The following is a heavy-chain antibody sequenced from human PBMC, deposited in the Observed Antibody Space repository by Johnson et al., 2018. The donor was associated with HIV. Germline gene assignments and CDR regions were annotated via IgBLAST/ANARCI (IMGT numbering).Heavy chain of an antibody. J-gene: IGHJ3*02. D-gene: IGHD4-23*01. CDR1: GFTFDDYA. CDR3: ARATTVVTPRLGAFDI. V-gene: IGHV3-9*01. CDR2: ISWNSGSI. Sequence: QLVESGGGLVQPGRSLRLSCAASGFTFDDYAMHWVRQAPGKGLEWVSGISWNSGSIGYADSVKGRFTISRDNSKNTLYLQMNSLRAEDTAVYYCARATTVVTPRLGAFDIWGQGTMVTVSS.